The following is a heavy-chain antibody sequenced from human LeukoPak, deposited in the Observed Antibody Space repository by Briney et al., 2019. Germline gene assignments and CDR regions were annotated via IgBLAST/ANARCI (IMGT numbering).Heavy chain of an antibody. CDR1: GFTFRSYW. D-gene: IGHD5-12*01. Sequence: GGSLRLSCAASGFTFRSYWMSWVRQAPGKGLEWVANINQGGSVQYYMDSVKRRFTISRDDAKNSLYVQMNSLRDEDTAVYYCARVEYSGWNLEYWGQGTLVTVSS. CDR2: INQGGSVQ. V-gene: IGHV3-7*01. CDR3: ARVEYSGWNLEY. J-gene: IGHJ4*02.